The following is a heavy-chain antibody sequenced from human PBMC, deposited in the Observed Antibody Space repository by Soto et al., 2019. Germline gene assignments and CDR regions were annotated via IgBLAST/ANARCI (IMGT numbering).Heavy chain of an antibody. J-gene: IGHJ6*03. CDR3: ARVGFSYSSRRYYYYMDV. V-gene: IGHV1-3*01. Sequence: ASVKVSCKASGYTFTSYAMHWVRQAPGQRLEWMGWINAGNGNTKYSQKFQGRVTITRDTSASTAYMELSSLRSEDTAVYYCARVGFSYSSRRYYYYMDVWGKGTTVTVSS. CDR2: INAGNGNT. CDR1: GYTFTSYA. D-gene: IGHD6-13*01.